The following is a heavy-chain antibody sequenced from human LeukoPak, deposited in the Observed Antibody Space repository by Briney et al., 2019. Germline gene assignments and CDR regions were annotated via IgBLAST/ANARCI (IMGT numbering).Heavy chain of an antibody. CDR1: GFTSIAYA. V-gene: IGHV3-74*01. CDR3: TRPESSSSLAYDH. Sequence: PGGSLRLSCVGSGFTSIAYALTWARQAPGKGLVWVSRINSDGSTTNYADSVKGRFIISRDNAKNTLYLQMNSLRAEDTAVYYCTRPESSSSLAYDHWGQGTLVTVSS. CDR2: INSDGSTT. D-gene: IGHD2-2*01. J-gene: IGHJ4*02.